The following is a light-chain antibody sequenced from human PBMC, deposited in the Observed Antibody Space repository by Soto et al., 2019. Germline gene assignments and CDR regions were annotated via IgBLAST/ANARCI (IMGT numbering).Light chain of an antibody. CDR1: QGISDF. CDR2: AAS. CDR3: LRHNFFPGT. V-gene: IGKV1-17*03. Sequence: DIPMTQSPSAMSASEGDTVTITCRARQGISDFLSWFQRKPGKVHKRLMYAASSLQSWVPSSFSDGGSVTGFTPTFSSRPAEVCATYYCLRHNFFPGTFGRWTKV. J-gene: IGKJ1*01.